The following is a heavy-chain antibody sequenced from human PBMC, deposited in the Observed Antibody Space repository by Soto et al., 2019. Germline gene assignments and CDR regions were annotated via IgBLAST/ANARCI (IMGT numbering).Heavy chain of an antibody. V-gene: IGHV3-23*01. J-gene: IGHJ4*02. CDR1: GFTFSSDA. D-gene: IGHD6-19*01. Sequence: EVQLLESGGGLVQPGGSLRLSCAASGFTFSSDAMSWVRQAPGKGLEWVSAISGSGVSTYYADSVKGRFTISRDNSKKPLYLQMNSLRAEDTAVYYCAKGSTGYSSGGYYFDYWGQGTLVTVAS. CDR3: AKGSTGYSSGGYYFDY. CDR2: ISGSGVST.